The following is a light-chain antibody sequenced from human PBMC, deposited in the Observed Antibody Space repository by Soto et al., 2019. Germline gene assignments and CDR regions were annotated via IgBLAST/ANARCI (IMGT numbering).Light chain of an antibody. CDR1: SSNIGAGYD. CDR2: HNS. Sequence: QSVLTQPPSGSGAPGRRVTISCTGSSSNIGAGYDVHWYQQLPGTAPKLLIYHNSNRPSGVPDRFSGSKSGTSASLAITGLQAEDEADYYCQSYDSSLSGSRVFGTGTKVTVL. J-gene: IGLJ1*01. CDR3: QSYDSSLSGSRV. V-gene: IGLV1-40*01.